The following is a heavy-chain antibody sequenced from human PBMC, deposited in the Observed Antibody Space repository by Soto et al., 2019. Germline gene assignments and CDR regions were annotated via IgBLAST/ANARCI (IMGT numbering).Heavy chain of an antibody. CDR3: ARGDIVVVPAAMAYYYYGMDV. V-gene: IGHV1-3*01. CDR2: INAGNGNT. J-gene: IGHJ6*02. D-gene: IGHD2-2*01. Sequence: GASVKVSCKASGYTFTSYAMHWVRQAPGQRLEWMGWINAGNGNTKYSQKFQGRVTITRDTSASTAYMELSSLRSEDTAVYYCARGDIVVVPAAMAYYYYGMDVWGQGTTVTVSS. CDR1: GYTFTSYA.